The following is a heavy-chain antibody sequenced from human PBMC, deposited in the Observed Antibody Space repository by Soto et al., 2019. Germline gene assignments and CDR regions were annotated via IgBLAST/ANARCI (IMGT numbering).Heavy chain of an antibody. J-gene: IGHJ4*02. Sequence: EVQLLESGGGLVQPGGSLRLSCAASGFTFSSYAMSWIRQAPGKGLEWVSAISGSGGSTYYADSVKGRFTVSRDNSKNTLYLQMNSLRAEDTAVYYCAKEKDFWSGYFVYWGQGTLVTVSS. CDR3: AKEKDFWSGYFVY. CDR2: ISGSGGST. CDR1: GFTFSSYA. V-gene: IGHV3-23*01. D-gene: IGHD3-3*01.